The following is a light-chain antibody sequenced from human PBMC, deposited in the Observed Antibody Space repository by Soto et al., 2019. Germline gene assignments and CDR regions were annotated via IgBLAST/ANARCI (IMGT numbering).Light chain of an antibody. CDR2: EVS. J-gene: IGLJ1*01. Sequence: QSVLTQPASVSGSPGQSITISCTGTSSDVGGYNYVSWYQQHPGKAPKLMIYEVSNRPSGVSNRFSGSKSGNTASLTISGLQAEDEADYYCSSYTSSLYVFGTGTK. CDR3: SSYTSSLYV. V-gene: IGLV2-14*01. CDR1: SSDVGGYNY.